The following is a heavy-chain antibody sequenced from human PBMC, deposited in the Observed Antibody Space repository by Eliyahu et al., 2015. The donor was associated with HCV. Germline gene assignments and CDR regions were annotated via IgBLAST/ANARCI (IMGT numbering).Heavy chain of an antibody. Sequence: QFQLQESGPGLVKPSQTLSLTCTVXGASISSGNSFWSWIRQHPGQGLEWIGFIYYKGDTYYTPSLKSRVSISIDRSKNQFSLQLSSVTAADTAVYYCARAVGSFDYWGQGTLVTVSS. V-gene: IGHV4-31*03. D-gene: IGHD1-26*01. CDR1: GASISSGNSF. CDR3: ARAVGSFDY. J-gene: IGHJ4*02. CDR2: IYYKGDT.